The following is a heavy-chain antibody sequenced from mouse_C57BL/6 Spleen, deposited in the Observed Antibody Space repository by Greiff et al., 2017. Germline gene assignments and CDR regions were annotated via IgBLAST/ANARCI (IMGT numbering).Heavy chain of an antibody. V-gene: IGHV5-17*01. CDR2: ISSGSSTI. Sequence: EVHLVESGGGLVKPGGSLKLSCAASGFTFSDYGMHWVRQAPEKGLEWVAYISSGSSTIYYADTVKGRFTISRDNAKNTLFLQMTSLRSEDTAMYYCARGDGSSPFYAMDYWGQGTSVTVSS. J-gene: IGHJ4*01. CDR1: GFTFSDYG. CDR3: ARGDGSSPFYAMDY. D-gene: IGHD1-1*01.